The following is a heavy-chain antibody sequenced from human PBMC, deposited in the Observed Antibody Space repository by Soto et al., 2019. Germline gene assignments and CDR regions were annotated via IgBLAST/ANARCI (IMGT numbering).Heavy chain of an antibody. D-gene: IGHD3-22*01. CDR3: ARAPDYYNSSGYYYWAYFDY. V-gene: IGHV4-31*03. CDR2: IYYSGST. J-gene: IGHJ4*02. CDR1: GYSINSGGYY. Sequence: SETLSVTCTVSGYSINSGGYYWTWIRQHPGKGLEWIGFIYYSGSTYYNPSLKSRVTISVDTSKNQFSLELSSVTAADTAVYYCARAPDYYNSSGYYYWAYFDYWGQGTQVTVSS.